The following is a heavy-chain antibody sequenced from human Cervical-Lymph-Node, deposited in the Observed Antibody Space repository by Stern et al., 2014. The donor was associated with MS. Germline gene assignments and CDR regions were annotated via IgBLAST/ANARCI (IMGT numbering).Heavy chain of an antibody. CDR2: INANSGAT. CDR1: GYTFTGSY. D-gene: IGHD3-9*01. J-gene: IGHJ5*01. Sequence: DQLVESGAEVKKPGASVKVSCKASGYTFTGSYVHWVRQAPGHGLEWMGWINANSGATKFAKKFQGRVTMTRHTSSRTAFMDLSSLRSDDTALYYCARNLGGNDDLLTAFDSWGQGTLVTVSS. V-gene: IGHV1-2*02. CDR3: ARNLGGNDDLLTAFDS.